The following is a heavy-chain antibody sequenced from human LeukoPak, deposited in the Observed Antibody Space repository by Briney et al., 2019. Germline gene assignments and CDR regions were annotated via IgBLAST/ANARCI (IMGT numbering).Heavy chain of an antibody. CDR2: ISAYNGNT. CDR3: ARASISLVVPAAKNWFDP. Sequence: GASVKVSCKASGYTFTGYGISWVRQAPGQGLEWMGWISAYNGNTNYAQKLQGRVTMTTDTSTSTAYMELRSLRSDDTAVYYCARASISLVVPAAKNWFDPWGQGTLVTVSS. V-gene: IGHV1-18*04. D-gene: IGHD2-2*01. J-gene: IGHJ5*02. CDR1: GYTFTGYG.